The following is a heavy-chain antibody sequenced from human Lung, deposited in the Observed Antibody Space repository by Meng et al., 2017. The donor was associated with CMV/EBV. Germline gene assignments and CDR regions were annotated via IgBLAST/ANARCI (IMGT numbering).Heavy chain of an antibody. J-gene: IGHJ4*02. CDR3: TSSHFGESSLDD. D-gene: IGHD3-10*01. Sequence: GESLKISCAGSGFTFKNNYMTLVRQFPGKGLGWGSVISSGVSTYYADSVEGRFTISRDNSKNTLYLQMNSLRAEDTAVYYCTSSHFGESSLDDWGQGAVVTVAS. CDR1: GFTFKNNY. V-gene: IGHV3-66*02. CDR2: ISSGVST.